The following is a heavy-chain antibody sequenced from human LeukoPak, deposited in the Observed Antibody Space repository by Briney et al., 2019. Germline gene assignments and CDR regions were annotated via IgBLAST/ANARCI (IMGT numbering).Heavy chain of an antibody. CDR1: GFTFDDYA. V-gene: IGHV3-9*01. CDR2: ISWNSGSI. CDR3: AKGRGMEV. Sequence: PGGSLRLSCAASGFTFDDYAMHWVRQAPGKGLEWVSGISWNSGSIGYADSMKGRFTISRDNAKNSLYLQMNSLRAEDTAVYYCAKGRGMEVWGQGTTVTVSS. J-gene: IGHJ6*02.